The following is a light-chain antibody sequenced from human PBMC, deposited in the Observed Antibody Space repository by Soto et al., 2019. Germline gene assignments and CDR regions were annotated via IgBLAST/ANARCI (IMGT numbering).Light chain of an antibody. Sequence: DIVMTQSPATLSVSPGERATLSCRASQHVRGYLAWYQQKPGQAPRLLIYGASTRATGFPARFSGSGSGTEFTLTISSLQSEDSAFYYCQHYNNWPLTVGQGTRLEIK. CDR1: QHVRGY. J-gene: IGKJ5*01. V-gene: IGKV3-15*01. CDR2: GAS. CDR3: QHYNNWPLT.